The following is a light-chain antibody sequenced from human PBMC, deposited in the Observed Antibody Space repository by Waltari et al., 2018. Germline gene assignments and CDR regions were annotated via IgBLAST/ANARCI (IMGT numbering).Light chain of an antibody. CDR2: WAS. J-gene: IGKJ1*01. Sequence: DIVMTQSPDSLAVSLGERATINCKSSQSVLYSSNNNNYLAWYQQIPGQPPKLLICWASTRESGVPDRFSGSGSGTDFTLTISSLQAEDVAVYYCQQYYSPPWTFGQGTKVEIK. CDR1: QSVLYSSNNNNY. V-gene: IGKV4-1*01. CDR3: QQYYSPPWT.